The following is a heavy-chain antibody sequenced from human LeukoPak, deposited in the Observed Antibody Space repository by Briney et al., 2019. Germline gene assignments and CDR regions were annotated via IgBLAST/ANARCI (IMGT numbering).Heavy chain of an antibody. V-gene: IGHV3-7*05. CDR1: GFTFSSYW. Sequence: GGSLRLSCAASGFTFSSYWMSWVRQAPGKGLEWVANIKEDGSGKYYVDSLKGRFTISRDNAKNSLYLQMNSLRAEDTAVYYCARGYGDYGKYYFDSWGQGALVTVSS. D-gene: IGHD4-17*01. CDR2: IKEDGSGK. CDR3: ARGYGDYGKYYFDS. J-gene: IGHJ4*02.